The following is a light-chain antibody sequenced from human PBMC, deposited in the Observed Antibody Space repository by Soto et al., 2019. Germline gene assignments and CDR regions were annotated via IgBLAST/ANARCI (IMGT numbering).Light chain of an antibody. CDR2: DAS. J-gene: IGKJ5*01. CDR1: RSVSSY. CDR3: QPRSNWPIT. V-gene: IGKV3-11*01. Sequence: EIVLTQSPATLSLSPGESATLSCRDTRSVSSYLAWYQQKPGQAPRLLIYDASSRPTDIPARFSGSGSGTDFTLTISSLEPEDFALYYCQPRSNWPITFGQGTRLEIK.